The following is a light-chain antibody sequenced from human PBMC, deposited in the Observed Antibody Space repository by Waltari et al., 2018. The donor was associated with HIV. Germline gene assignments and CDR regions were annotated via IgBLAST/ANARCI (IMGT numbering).Light chain of an antibody. Sequence: ELVLTQTPGTLSLSPGESATLSCRASQSVNSSNLAWYQQKPGQAHRLLIYGASNRATGIPDRFSGRASGTELTLSINTVEHEDFVLYFCQQFGSSRLTFGPGTKVDF. CDR3: QQFGSSRLT. CDR2: GAS. V-gene: IGKV3-20*01. J-gene: IGKJ3*01. CDR1: QSVNSSN.